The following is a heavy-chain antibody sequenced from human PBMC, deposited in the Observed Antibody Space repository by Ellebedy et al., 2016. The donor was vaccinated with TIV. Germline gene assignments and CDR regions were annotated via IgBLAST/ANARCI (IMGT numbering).Heavy chain of an antibody. D-gene: IGHD4-17*01. CDR3: ARHAGNYGDYVDY. Sequence: KVSXKGSGYSFTSYWIGWVRQMPGKGLEWMGIIYPGDSDTRYSPSFQGQVTISADKSISTAYLQWSSLKASDTAMYYCARHAGNYGDYVDYWGQGTLVTVSS. J-gene: IGHJ4*02. CDR1: GYSFTSYW. V-gene: IGHV5-51*01. CDR2: IYPGDSDT.